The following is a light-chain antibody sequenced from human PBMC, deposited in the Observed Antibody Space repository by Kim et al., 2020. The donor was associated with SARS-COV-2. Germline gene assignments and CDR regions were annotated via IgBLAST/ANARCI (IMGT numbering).Light chain of an antibody. CDR1: QSVSSY. CDR3: QQRSNWPLT. J-gene: IGKJ4*01. V-gene: IGKV3-11*01. Sequence: WSQGERATLSCRASQSVSSYLAWYQQKPGQAPRLLIYDASNRATGIPARFSGSGSGTDFTLTISSLEPEDFAVYYCQQRSNWPLTFGGGTKVDIK. CDR2: DAS.